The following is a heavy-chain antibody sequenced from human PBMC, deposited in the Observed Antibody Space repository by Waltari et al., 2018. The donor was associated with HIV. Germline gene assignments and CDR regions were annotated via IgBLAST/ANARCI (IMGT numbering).Heavy chain of an antibody. D-gene: IGHD3-3*01. Sequence: QVQLVQSGAEVKKPGSSVKVSCKASGGTFSSYAISWVRQAPGQGLEWMGRIIPILGIANYAQKFQGRVTITADKSTSTAYMELSSLRSEDTAVYYCARTLTELRSAEYWGQGTLVTVSS. V-gene: IGHV1-69*04. CDR2: IIPILGIA. J-gene: IGHJ4*02. CDR1: GGTFSSYA. CDR3: ARTLTELRSAEY.